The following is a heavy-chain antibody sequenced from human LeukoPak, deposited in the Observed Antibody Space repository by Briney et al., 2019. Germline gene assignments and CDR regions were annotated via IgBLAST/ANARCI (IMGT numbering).Heavy chain of an antibody. CDR3: ARESVYDILTGLDY. J-gene: IGHJ4*02. CDR1: GGSISSGDYY. V-gene: IGHV4-30-4*01. CDR2: IYYSGST. D-gene: IGHD3-9*01. Sequence: PSETLSLTCTVPGGSISSGDYYWSWIRQPPGKGLEWIGYIYYSGSTYYNPSLKSRVTISVDTSKNQFSLKLSSVTAADTAVYYCARESVYDILTGLDYWGQGTLVTVSS.